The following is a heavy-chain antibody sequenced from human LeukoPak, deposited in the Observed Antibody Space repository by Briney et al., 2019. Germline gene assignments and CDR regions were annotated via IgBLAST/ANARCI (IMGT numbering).Heavy chain of an antibody. CDR3: ARDKSGYSYGYDYFDY. CDR2: INHSGST. D-gene: IGHD5-18*01. J-gene: IGHJ4*02. Sequence: SETLSLTCAVYGGSFSGYYWSWIRQPPGKGLEWIGEINHSGSTNYNPSLKSRVTISVDTSKNQFSLKLSSVTAADTAVYYCARDKSGYSYGYDYFDYWGQGTLVTVSS. CDR1: GGSFSGYY. V-gene: IGHV4-34*01.